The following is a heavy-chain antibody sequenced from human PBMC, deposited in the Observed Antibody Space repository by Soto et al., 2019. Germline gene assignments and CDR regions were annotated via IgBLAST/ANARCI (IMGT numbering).Heavy chain of an antibody. CDR2: IFYSGST. CDR1: GGSIISSSHC. V-gene: IGHV4-39*01. J-gene: IGHJ5*02. Sequence: SETLSLTCTVSGGSIISSSHCWGRISKPPGKGLEWIGSIFYSGSTYYNPSLMSRVTISVDTSKNQFSLKLSSVTAADTAVYYCARRESYDILTGYYHFDPWGQGTLVTVSS. D-gene: IGHD3-9*01. CDR3: ARRESYDILTGYYHFDP.